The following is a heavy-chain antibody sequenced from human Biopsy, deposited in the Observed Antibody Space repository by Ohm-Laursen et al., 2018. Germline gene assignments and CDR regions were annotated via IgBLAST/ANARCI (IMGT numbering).Heavy chain of an antibody. Sequence: GSLRLSCAASGFTFEDYSIHWVRQAPGKGLEWVSLISWDGGRTYYADSVKGRFTISRDNAKNSLYLQMNSLRSEDTALYYCAKDRYPSSWHYYYGMDVWGQGTTVTVSS. V-gene: IGHV3-43*01. CDR2: ISWDGGRT. D-gene: IGHD6-13*01. J-gene: IGHJ6*02. CDR1: GFTFEDYS. CDR3: AKDRYPSSWHYYYGMDV.